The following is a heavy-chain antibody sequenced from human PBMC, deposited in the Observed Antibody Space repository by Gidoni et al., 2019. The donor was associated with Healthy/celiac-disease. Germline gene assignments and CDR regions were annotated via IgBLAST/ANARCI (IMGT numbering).Heavy chain of an antibody. CDR1: GFTFSSYA. J-gene: IGHJ5*02. Sequence: EVQLLESGGGLVQPGGSLRLSCAASGFTFSSYAMRWVRQAPGKGLEWVSAISGSGGSTYYADSVKGRFTISRDNSKNTLYLQMNSLRAEDTAVYYCAKPQSDIVVVPAAPNWFDPWGQGTLVTVSS. V-gene: IGHV3-23*01. D-gene: IGHD2-2*01. CDR3: AKPQSDIVVVPAAPNWFDP. CDR2: ISGSGGST.